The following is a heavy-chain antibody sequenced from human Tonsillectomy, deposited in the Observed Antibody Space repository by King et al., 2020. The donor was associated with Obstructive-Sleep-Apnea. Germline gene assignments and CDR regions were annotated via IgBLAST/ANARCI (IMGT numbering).Heavy chain of an antibody. CDR3: ARRYCGATSCPDDAFDI. D-gene: IGHD2-2*01. CDR2: IYNSGST. Sequence: QLQESGPGLGKPSQTLSLTCTVSGGSISSGGNYWSWIRQHPGKGLEWIGNIYNSGSTYYNPSLKSRITISVDTSNNQFSLKLSSVTAADTAVYFCARRYCGATSCPDDAFDIWGQGTMVTVSS. J-gene: IGHJ3*02. V-gene: IGHV4-31*03. CDR1: GGSISSGGNY.